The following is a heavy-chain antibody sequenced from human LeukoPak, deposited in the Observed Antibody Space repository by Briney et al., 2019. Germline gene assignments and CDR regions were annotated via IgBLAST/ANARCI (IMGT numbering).Heavy chain of an antibody. D-gene: IGHD2-2*01. J-gene: IGHJ4*02. V-gene: IGHV3-7*03. Sequence: GSLRLSCAASGFTFSSYWMSWVRQAPGKGLEWVANIKYDGSEKYSVDSVKGRFTISRDNAKNSLYLQVTSLRAEDTAVYYCARDGGQLPYWGQGTLVTVSS. CDR1: GFTFSSYW. CDR2: IKYDGSEK. CDR3: ARDGGQLPY.